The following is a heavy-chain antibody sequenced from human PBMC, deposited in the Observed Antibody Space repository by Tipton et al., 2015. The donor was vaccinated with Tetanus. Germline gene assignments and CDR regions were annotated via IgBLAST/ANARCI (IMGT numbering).Heavy chain of an antibody. CDR3: ARMTTVTSSNWFDP. V-gene: IGHV3-53*01. CDR1: GFTVSSNY. D-gene: IGHD4-17*01. Sequence: CAASGFTVSSNYMSWVRQAPGKGLEWVSVIYSGGSTYYADSVKGRFTISRDNSKNTLYLQMNSLRAEDTAVYYCARMTTVTSSNWFDPWGQGTLVTVSS. J-gene: IGHJ5*02. CDR2: IYSGGST.